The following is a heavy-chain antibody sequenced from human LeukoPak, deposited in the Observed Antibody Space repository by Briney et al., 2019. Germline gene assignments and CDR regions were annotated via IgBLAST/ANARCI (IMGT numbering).Heavy chain of an antibody. V-gene: IGHV4-59*01. CDR3: ARAYSSSWYGEYFDY. CDR2: IYYSGST. D-gene: IGHD6-13*01. J-gene: IGHJ4*02. CDR1: GGSISSYY. Sequence: PSETLSLTCTVSGGSISSYYWSWIRQPPGKGLEWIGYIYYSGSTNYNPSLKSRVTISVDTSKNQFSLKLSSVTAADTAVYYCARAYSSSWYGEYFDYWGQGTLVTVSS.